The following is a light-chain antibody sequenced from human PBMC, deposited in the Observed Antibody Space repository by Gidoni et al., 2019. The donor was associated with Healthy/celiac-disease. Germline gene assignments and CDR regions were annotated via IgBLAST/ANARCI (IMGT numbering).Light chain of an antibody. J-gene: IGLJ1*01. CDR1: SSDIGRYHH. V-gene: IGLV2-14*01. CDR3: TSFTSTFTYV. Sequence: QSALTQPASVSGSPGQTITFSCTGTSSDIGRYHHVSWYQQPPGKAPKLLIYEVTFRPSGVSSRFSGSKSCNSASLTISGLQAEDEGDYYCTSFTSTFTYVFGTGTRVTVL. CDR2: EVT.